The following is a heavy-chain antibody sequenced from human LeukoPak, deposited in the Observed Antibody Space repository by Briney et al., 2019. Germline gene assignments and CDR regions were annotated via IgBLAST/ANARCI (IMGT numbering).Heavy chain of an antibody. CDR3: ARDKFRYYDFWSGCLYGMDV. CDR2: IIPIFGTA. D-gene: IGHD3-3*01. J-gene: IGHJ6*02. V-gene: IGHV1-69*13. Sequence: SVKVSCKASRGTFSSYAISWVRPAPGQGLEWMGGIIPIFGTANYAQKFQGRVTITADESTSTAYMELSSLRSEDTAVYYCARDKFRYYDFWSGCLYGMDVWGQGTTVTVSS. CDR1: RGTFSSYA.